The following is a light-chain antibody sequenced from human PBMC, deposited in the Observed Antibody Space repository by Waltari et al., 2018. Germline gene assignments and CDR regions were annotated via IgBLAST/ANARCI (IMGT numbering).Light chain of an antibody. Sequence: THPCRASQSVSTSLAWYQQKPGQAPRLLIHDASNRATGTPARFSGSGSGTDFTLTIGSLEPEDFAVYYFQQHGKWPLSFGGGTKVEI. J-gene: IGKJ4*01. CDR3: QQHGKWPLS. CDR2: DAS. CDR1: QSVSTS. V-gene: IGKV3-11*01.